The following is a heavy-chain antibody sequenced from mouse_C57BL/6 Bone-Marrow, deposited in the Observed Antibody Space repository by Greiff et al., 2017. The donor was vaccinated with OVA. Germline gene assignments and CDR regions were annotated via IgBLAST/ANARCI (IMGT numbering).Heavy chain of an antibody. CDR2: INPSSGYT. CDR1: GYTFTSYW. CDR3: ARDLLLRAFDY. D-gene: IGHD1-1*01. Sequence: QVQLQQSGAELAKPGASVKLSCKASGYTFTSYWMHWVKQRPGQGLEWIGYINPSSGYTKYNQKFKDKATLTADKSSSPAYMQLSSLTYEESAVYYCARDLLLRAFDYCGEGTTLTVSS. V-gene: IGHV1-7*01. J-gene: IGHJ2*01.